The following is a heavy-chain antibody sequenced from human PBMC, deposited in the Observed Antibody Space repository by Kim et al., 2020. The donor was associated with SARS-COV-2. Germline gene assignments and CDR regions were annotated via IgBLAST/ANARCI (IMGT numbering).Heavy chain of an antibody. CDR1: GFTFSSYS. V-gene: IGHV3-21*01. D-gene: IGHD5-18*01. J-gene: IGHJ4*02. Sequence: GGSLRLSCAASGFTFSSYSMNWVRQAPGKGLEWVSSISSSSSYIYYADSVKGRFTISRDNSKNSLYLQMNSLRAEDTAVYYFARDDCGYSYGYPFDYWGQGTLVTVSP. CDR3: ARDDCGYSYGYPFDY. CDR2: ISSSSSYI.